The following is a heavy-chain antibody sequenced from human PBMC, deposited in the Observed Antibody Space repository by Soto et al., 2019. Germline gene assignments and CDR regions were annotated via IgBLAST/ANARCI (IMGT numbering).Heavy chain of an antibody. D-gene: IGHD2-21*02. CDR1: GYSISSGYY. CDR2: ISHSGTS. V-gene: IGHV4-38-2*02. J-gene: IGHJ5*02. CDR3: ARASGGHPGWRHWSDP. Sequence: PSETLSLTCTVSGYSISSGYYWSWIRQTPGKGLEWIGSISHSGTSFYNPSLRSRVTISMDTSNNHFSLKLNSLTATDTAVYYSARASGGHPGWRHWSDPWGQGNPVTAS.